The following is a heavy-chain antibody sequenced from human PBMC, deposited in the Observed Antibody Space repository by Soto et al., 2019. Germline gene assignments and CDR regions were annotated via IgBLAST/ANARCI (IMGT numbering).Heavy chain of an antibody. V-gene: IGHV3-23*01. CDR3: AKSPLGYCSGGSCYPPHYFDY. CDR2: VGRSGDST. Sequence: EVQLLDSGGGLVQPGGSLRLSCAASGFTFSNYAISWVRQAPGKGLEWVSGVGRSGDSTYYADSVKGRFTISRDNSKDRLYLQMHSLRAEDMAVYYCAKSPLGYCSGGSCYPPHYFDYWGQGTLVTVSS. D-gene: IGHD2-15*01. J-gene: IGHJ4*02. CDR1: GFTFSNYA.